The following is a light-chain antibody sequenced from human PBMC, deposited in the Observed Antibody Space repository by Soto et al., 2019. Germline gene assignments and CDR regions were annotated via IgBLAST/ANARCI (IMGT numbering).Light chain of an antibody. CDR1: SSDVGGYNY. J-gene: IGLJ1*01. V-gene: IGLV2-14*01. CDR3: SSYTSSSVYV. CDR2: DVS. Sequence: QSALTQHASVSGSPGQSITISCTGTSSDVGGYNYVSWYQQHPGKAPKLMIYDVSNRPSGVSNRFSGSKSGNTASLTISGLQAEDEADYYCSSYTSSSVYVFGTGTKLTVL.